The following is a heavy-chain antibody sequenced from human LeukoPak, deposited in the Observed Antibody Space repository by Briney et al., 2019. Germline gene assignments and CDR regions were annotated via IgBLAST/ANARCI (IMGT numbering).Heavy chain of an antibody. CDR3: ARGLGGDISSFDY. J-gene: IGHJ4*02. Sequence: GASVKVSCKASGYTFTGYYMHWVRQAPGQGLEWMGWMNPNSGNTGYAQKFQDRVTMTRNTSISTAYMELSSLRSEDTAVYYCARGLGGDISSFDYWGQGTLVTVSS. V-gene: IGHV1-8*02. CDR2: MNPNSGNT. D-gene: IGHD2-21*02. CDR1: GYTFTGYY.